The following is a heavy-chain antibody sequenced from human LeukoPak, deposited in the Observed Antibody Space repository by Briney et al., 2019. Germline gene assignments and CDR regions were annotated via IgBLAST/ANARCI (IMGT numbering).Heavy chain of an antibody. V-gene: IGHV3-30*03. CDR3: ARGPSGYHNT. Sequence: GGSLRLSCVVSGFTVSSNYMTWVRQAPGKGLEWVAVISYDGSNKYYADSVKGRFTISRDNSKNTLYLQMNSLRAEDTAVYYCARGPSGYHNTGGQGTLVTVSS. D-gene: IGHD5-12*01. CDR1: GFTVSSNY. J-gene: IGHJ4*02. CDR2: ISYDGSNK.